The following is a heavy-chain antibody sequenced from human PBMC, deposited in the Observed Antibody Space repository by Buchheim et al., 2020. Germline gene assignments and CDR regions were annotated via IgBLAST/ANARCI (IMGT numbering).Heavy chain of an antibody. J-gene: IGHJ4*02. Sequence: EVQLLESGGGLVQPGGSLRLSCAASGFSFSSYAMGWVRQAPGKGLEWVSVISDSGVNIYSADAVKGRVTISRDNSKNTVYLQMNSLRAEDAALYYCAKGNSIVGTTKHFDNWGQGTL. CDR3: AKGNSIVGTTKHFDN. V-gene: IGHV3-23*01. D-gene: IGHD1-26*01. CDR1: GFSFSSYA. CDR2: ISDSGVNI.